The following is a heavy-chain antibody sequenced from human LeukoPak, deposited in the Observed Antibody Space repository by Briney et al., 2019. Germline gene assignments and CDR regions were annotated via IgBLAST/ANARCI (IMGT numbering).Heavy chain of an antibody. Sequence: GGSLRLSCAASGFTFNSYSINWVRQAPGKGLEWISYISSSSNVYYADSVKGRFTISRGNTKNSLYLQMSSLRDDDTAVYYCARSSLLHSNAMDVWGQGTTVTVSS. V-gene: IGHV3-48*02. J-gene: IGHJ6*02. D-gene: IGHD5-18*01. CDR2: ISSSSNV. CDR1: GFTFNSYS. CDR3: ARSSLLHSNAMDV.